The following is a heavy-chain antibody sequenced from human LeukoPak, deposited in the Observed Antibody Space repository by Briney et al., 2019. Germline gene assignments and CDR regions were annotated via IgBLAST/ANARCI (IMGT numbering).Heavy chain of an antibody. CDR3: ATGGNFYYSH. CDR2: AYGDGSSQ. V-gene: IGHV3-33*01. J-gene: IGHJ1*01. Sequence: GGSLRLSCAASGFPFSGYGMHWVRQAPGKGLEWVAVAYGDGSSQYYADSVKGRFSISKDISKDTLSLQMNSLRAEDTAVYSCATGGNFYYSHWGQGTLVTVSS. CDR1: GFPFSGYG. D-gene: IGHD4-11*01.